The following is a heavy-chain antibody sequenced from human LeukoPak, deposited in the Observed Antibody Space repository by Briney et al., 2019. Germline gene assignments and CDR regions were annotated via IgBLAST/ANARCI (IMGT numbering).Heavy chain of an antibody. CDR3: AREKGYCSNGVCYSRDHDAFDI. CDR2: SGNT. J-gene: IGHJ3*02. D-gene: IGHD2-8*01. Sequence: PSETLSLTCTVSGGSISTYYWSWIRQPPGKGLEWIGYSGNTDYNLSLKSRVTISVDTSKNQFSLKLSSVTAADTAVYYCAREKGYCSNGVCYSRDHDAFDIWGQGTMVTVSS. CDR1: GGSISTYY. V-gene: IGHV4-4*08.